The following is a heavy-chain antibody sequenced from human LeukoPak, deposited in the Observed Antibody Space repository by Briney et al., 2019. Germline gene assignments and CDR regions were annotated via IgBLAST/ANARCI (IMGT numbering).Heavy chain of an antibody. D-gene: IGHD6-19*01. CDR2: IYYSGST. CDR1: GGSISSSSYY. CDR3: ARDYSSGWSD. J-gene: IGHJ4*02. Sequence: PSETLSLTCTVSGGSISSSSYYWGWIRQPPGKGLEWIGSIYYSGSTYYNPSLKSRVTISVDTPKNQFSLKLSSVTAADTAVYYCARDYSSGWSDWGQRTLVTVSS. V-gene: IGHV4-39*07.